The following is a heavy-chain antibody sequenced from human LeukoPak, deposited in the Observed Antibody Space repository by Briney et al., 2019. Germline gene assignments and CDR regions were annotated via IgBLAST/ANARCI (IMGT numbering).Heavy chain of an antibody. CDR1: GGTFSSYA. Sequence: SVKVSCKASGGTFSSYAISWVRQAPGQGLEWMGGIIPIFGTANYAQKFQGRVTITADESTSTAYMELSSLRAEDTAVYYCAKDNGRGYYYMDVWGKGTTVTVSS. V-gene: IGHV1-69*13. D-gene: IGHD1-26*01. CDR3: AKDNGRGYYYMDV. J-gene: IGHJ6*03. CDR2: IIPIFGTA.